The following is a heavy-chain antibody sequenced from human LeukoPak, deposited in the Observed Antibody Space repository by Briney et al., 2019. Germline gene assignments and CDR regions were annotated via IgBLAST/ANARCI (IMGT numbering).Heavy chain of an antibody. D-gene: IGHD6-6*01. Sequence: PGGSLRLSCAASGFTFSSYAMAWVRQAPGKGLDWVSGISSGGGATYYANSVKGRFTISRDNSKNTLYLQTNSLRGEDTAVYYCAKDGSSSPYFFDYWGRGTLVTVSS. CDR3: AKDGSSSPYFFDY. V-gene: IGHV3-23*01. J-gene: IGHJ4*02. CDR2: ISSGGGAT. CDR1: GFTFSSYA.